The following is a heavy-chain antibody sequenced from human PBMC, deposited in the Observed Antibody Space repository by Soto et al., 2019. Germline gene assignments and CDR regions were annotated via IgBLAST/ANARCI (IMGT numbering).Heavy chain of an antibody. V-gene: IGHV4-34*01. CDR1: GGSSSGYY. D-gene: IGHD3-10*01. CDR2: INHSGST. CDR3: AQMVRGVIPWGYYYYYMDV. Sequence: SETLSLTCAVYGGSSSGYYWSWIRQPPGKGLEWIGEINHSGSTNYNPSLKSRVTISVDTSKNQFSLKLSSVTAADTAVYYCAQMVRGVIPWGYYYYYMDVWGKGTTVTVSS. J-gene: IGHJ6*03.